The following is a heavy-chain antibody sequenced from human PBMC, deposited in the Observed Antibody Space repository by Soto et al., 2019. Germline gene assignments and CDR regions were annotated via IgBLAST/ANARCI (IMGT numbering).Heavy chain of an antibody. CDR1: GRFISSGGYY. CDR3: ARDGDTALGIDYGLDV. D-gene: IGHD5-18*01. CDR2: IYYSGST. V-gene: IGHV4-31*03. Sequence: QVQLQESGPGLLKPSQTLSLTCTVSGRFISSGGYYWNWIRQHPGKGLEWIGYIYYSGSTHYNPSLQSRVTISVDMSKNQFSLKLRSVTAADTGMYYCARDGDTALGIDYGLDVWCQGTTVTGSS. J-gene: IGHJ6*02.